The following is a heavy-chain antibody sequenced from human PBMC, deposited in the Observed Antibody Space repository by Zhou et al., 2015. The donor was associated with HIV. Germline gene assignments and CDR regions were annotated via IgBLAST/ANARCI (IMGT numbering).Heavy chain of an antibody. CDR3: ARSSVNHDYAFDL. CDR1: GGTFSGSD. CDR2: ITPMFETE. D-gene: IGHD3-22*01. Sequence: LLQSGPEVRKPGSSVNVSCKASGGTFSGSDISWVRQAPGQGLEWMGSITPMFETETYAEKFRARLTITVDKSTSAAYMELSSLTSEDAAVYFCARSSVNHDYAFDLWGQGTKVIVSS. V-gene: IGHV1-69*06. J-gene: IGHJ3*01.